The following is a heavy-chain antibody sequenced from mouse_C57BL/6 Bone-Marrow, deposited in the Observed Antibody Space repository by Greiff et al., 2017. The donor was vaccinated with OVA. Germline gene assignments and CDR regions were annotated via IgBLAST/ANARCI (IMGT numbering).Heavy chain of an antibody. V-gene: IGHV1-81*01. CDR2: IYPRSGNT. D-gene: IGHD1-1*01. CDR3: ASSYYYGSSF. CDR1: GYTFTSYG. J-gene: IGHJ2*01. Sequence: VQLQQSGAELARPGASVKLSCKASGYTFTSYGISWVKQRTGQGLEWIGEIYPRSGNTYYNEKFKGKATLTADKSSSTAYMELRSLTSEDSAVYFCASSYYYGSSFWGQGTTLTVSS.